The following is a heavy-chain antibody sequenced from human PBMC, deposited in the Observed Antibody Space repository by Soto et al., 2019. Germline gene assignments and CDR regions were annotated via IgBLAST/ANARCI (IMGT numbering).Heavy chain of an antibody. CDR2: IYYSGST. J-gene: IGHJ5*02. Sequence: SETLSLTCTVSGGSISSSSYYWGWIRQPPGKGLEWIGSIYYSGSTYYNPSLKSRVTISVDTSKNHFSLKLSSVTAADTAVYYCARGNRYGAARGYWFDPWGQGTLVTVSS. D-gene: IGHD1-26*01. V-gene: IGHV4-39*02. CDR1: GGSISSSSYY. CDR3: ARGNRYGAARGYWFDP.